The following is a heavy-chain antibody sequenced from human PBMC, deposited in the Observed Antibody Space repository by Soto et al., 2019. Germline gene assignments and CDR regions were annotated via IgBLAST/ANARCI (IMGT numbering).Heavy chain of an antibody. D-gene: IGHD4-17*01. Sequence: LSLPCSVYGESFSGYYWILIRQPPGKGLEWIGEINHSGSTNYNPSLKSRVTISVDTSKNQFSLKLSSVTAADTAVYYCARGTTTVVTPAWFDPWGQGTLVTFSS. CDR3: ARGTTTVVTPAWFDP. J-gene: IGHJ5*02. CDR2: INHSGST. CDR1: GESFSGYY. V-gene: IGHV4-34*01.